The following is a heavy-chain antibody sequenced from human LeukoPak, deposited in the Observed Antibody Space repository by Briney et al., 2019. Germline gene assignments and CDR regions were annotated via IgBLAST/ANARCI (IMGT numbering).Heavy chain of an antibody. CDR3: ARSGLANPGS. CDR1: GFTFGDYA. Sequence: GGSLRLSCTTSGFTFGDYAMSWVRQAPGKGLEWVSVIYSHGSTYYADSVKGRFTISRDNSKNTLYLQMNSLRAEDTAVYYCARSGLANPGSWGQGTLVTVSS. J-gene: IGHJ5*02. CDR2: IYSHGST. V-gene: IGHV3-53*01. D-gene: IGHD1-14*01.